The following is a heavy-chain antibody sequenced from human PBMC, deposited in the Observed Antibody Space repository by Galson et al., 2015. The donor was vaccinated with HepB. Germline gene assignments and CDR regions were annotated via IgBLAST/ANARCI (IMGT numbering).Heavy chain of an antibody. Sequence: SLRLSCAASGFTFSSYWMHWVRQAPGKGLVWVSRINSDGSSTSYADSVKGRFTISRDNAKNTLYLQMNSLRAEDTAVYYCAREGYGIAVAGTFPHYGMDVWGQGTTVTVSS. CDR1: GFTFSSYW. V-gene: IGHV3-74*01. CDR2: INSDGSST. CDR3: AREGYGIAVAGTFPHYGMDV. D-gene: IGHD6-19*01. J-gene: IGHJ6*02.